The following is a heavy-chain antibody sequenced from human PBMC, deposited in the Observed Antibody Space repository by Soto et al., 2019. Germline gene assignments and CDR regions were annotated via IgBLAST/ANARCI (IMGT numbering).Heavy chain of an antibody. D-gene: IGHD6-13*01. V-gene: IGHV3-9*01. CDR1: GFTFSSYA. J-gene: IGHJ4*02. CDR3: ANDRSGAAGTLDY. Sequence: EVQLVESGGGLVQPGRSLRLSCAASGFTFSSYAMHWVRQAPGKGLEWVSGISWNSGSRDYADSVKGRFTISRDNAKNLLNLQMNGLSAAETDFYYGANDRSGAAGTLDYWGQGTLVTVSS. CDR2: ISWNSGSR.